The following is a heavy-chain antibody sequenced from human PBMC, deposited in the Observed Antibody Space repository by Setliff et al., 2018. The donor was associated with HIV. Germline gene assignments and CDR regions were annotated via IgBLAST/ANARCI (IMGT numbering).Heavy chain of an antibody. Sequence: VASVKVSCKASGYIFSTHYIHWVRQAPGQGLEWMGIINCASGRTVYTEKIKGRLAMARDMSRTTVYMELTSLRTEDTAVYYCARGGYSGEFLDAFDIWGQGALVTVS. V-gene: IGHV1-46*01. J-gene: IGHJ3*02. CDR3: ARGGYSGEFLDAFDI. CDR1: GYIFSTHY. D-gene: IGHD5-12*01. CDR2: INCASGRT.